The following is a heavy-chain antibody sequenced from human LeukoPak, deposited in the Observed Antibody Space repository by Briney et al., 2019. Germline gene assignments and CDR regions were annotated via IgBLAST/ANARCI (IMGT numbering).Heavy chain of an antibody. CDR3: AKGGGYGDFIYRNFDY. Sequence: PGGSLRLSCAASGFTFSSYAMSWVRQAPGKGLEWVSVISGSGGSTHYADSVKGRFTISRDNSKNTLYLQMNSLRVEDTAVYYCAKGGGYGDFIYRNFDYWGQGTLVTVSS. D-gene: IGHD4-17*01. V-gene: IGHV3-23*01. J-gene: IGHJ4*02. CDR1: GFTFSSYA. CDR2: ISGSGGST.